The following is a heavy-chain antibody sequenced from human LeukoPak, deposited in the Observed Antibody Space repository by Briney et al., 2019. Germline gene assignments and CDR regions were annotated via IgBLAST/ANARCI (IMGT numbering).Heavy chain of an antibody. J-gene: IGHJ4*02. D-gene: IGHD6-13*01. CDR1: GGSFSGYY. CDR2: INHSGST. CDR3: ARGPIAAGTQEFYYFGY. Sequence: SETLSLTCAVYGGSFSGYYWSWIRQPPGKGLEWIGEINHSGSTNYNPSLKSRVTISVDTSKNQFSLKLSSVTAADTAVYYCARGPIAAGTQEFYYFGYWGQGTLVTVSS. V-gene: IGHV4-34*01.